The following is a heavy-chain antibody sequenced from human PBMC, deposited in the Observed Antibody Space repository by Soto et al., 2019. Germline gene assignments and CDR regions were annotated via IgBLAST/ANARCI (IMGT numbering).Heavy chain of an antibody. CDR3: ARLWGPAELLWFGESWFDP. CDR2: IYPGDSDP. Sequence: PGEALKISCKGSGYSFTSYWIGWVREMPGKGLEWTGIIYPGDSDPRYRPSFQGQVTTSADKSISTAYLQWSSLKASDTAMYYCARLWGPAELLWFGESWFDPWGQGTLVTVSS. D-gene: IGHD3-10*01. J-gene: IGHJ5*02. CDR1: GYSFTSYW. V-gene: IGHV5-51*01.